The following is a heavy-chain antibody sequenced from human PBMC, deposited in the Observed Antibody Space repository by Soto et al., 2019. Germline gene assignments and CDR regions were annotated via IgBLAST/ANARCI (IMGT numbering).Heavy chain of an antibody. J-gene: IGHJ4*02. V-gene: IGHV3-48*03. CDR3: VRAIMSASAAASLDY. Sequence: GGSLRLSCAASGFTFSTYEFNWVRQAPGRGLEWISYISVSGNIIKYADSVKGRFTISRDNAENSLHLHMSSLRVDDTAVYFCVRAIMSASAAASLDYWGQGTQVTVSS. CDR1: GFTFSTYE. D-gene: IGHD6-13*01. CDR2: ISVSGNII.